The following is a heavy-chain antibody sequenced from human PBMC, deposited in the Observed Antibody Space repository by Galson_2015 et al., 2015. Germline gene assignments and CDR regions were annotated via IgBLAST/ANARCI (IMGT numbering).Heavy chain of an antibody. V-gene: IGHV3-21*01. CDR3: ARVKLAGFDP. J-gene: IGHJ5*02. D-gene: IGHD6-13*01. Sequence: LRLSCAASGFTFSSYSMNWVGQAPGKGLEWVSSISSSSSYIYYADSVKGRFTISRDNAKNSLYLQMNSLRAEDTAVYYCARVKLAGFDPWGQGTLVTVSS. CDR2: ISSSSSYI. CDR1: GFTFSSYS.